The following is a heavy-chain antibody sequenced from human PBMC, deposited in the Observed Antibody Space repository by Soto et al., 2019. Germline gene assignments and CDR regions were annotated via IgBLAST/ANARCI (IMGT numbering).Heavy chain of an antibody. V-gene: IGHV4-31*02. CDR3: ARDARLYYXFWSGPLGPCYYYGMDV. D-gene: IGHD3-3*01. J-gene: IGHJ6*02. CDR2: IYYSGST. CDR1: GGSISSGGYY. Sequence: PSETLSLTCTVSGGSISSGGYYWSWIRQHPGKGLEWIGYIYYSGSTYYNPSLKSRVTISVDTSKNQFSLKLSSVTAADTAVYYCARDARLYYXFWSGPLGPCYYYGMDVWGQGTTVTVSS.